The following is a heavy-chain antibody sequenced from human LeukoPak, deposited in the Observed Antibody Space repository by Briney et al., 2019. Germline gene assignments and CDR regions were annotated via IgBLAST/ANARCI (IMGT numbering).Heavy chain of an antibody. Sequence: GGSLRLSCAGSGFTFRSYAMHWVRQAPGKGLEWVAVISYDGSNKDYADSVKGRFTISRDNSKNTLYLQMNSLRAEDTAVYYCARDDSSGYYFDYWGRGTLVTVSS. V-gene: IGHV3-30-3*01. D-gene: IGHD3-22*01. J-gene: IGHJ4*02. CDR1: GFTFRSYA. CDR3: ARDDSSGYYFDY. CDR2: ISYDGSNK.